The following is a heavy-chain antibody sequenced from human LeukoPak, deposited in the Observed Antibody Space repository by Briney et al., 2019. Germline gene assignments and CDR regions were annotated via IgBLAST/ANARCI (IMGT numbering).Heavy chain of an antibody. CDR1: GYTFTNYW. V-gene: IGHV5-51*01. CDR3: ARLAFCTNAVCFSNYYYSMDV. Sequence: GESLKISCKGSGYTFTNYWIAWVRQMPGKGLEWMGMIYPGDSDSRYSPSFQGQVTISADKSISTAYLQWSSLKASDTAMYYCARLAFCTNAVCFSNYYYSMDVWGRGTTVTVSS. CDR2: IYPGDSDS. J-gene: IGHJ6*03. D-gene: IGHD2-8*01.